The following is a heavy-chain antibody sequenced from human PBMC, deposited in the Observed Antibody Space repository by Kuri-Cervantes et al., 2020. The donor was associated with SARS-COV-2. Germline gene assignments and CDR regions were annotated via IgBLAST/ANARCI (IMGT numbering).Heavy chain of an antibody. Sequence: PVNCSCKASGGTFSCYAISWVRQAPGQGLEWMGGIIPIFGTANYAQKFQGRVTITADESTSTAYMELSSLRSEDTAVYYCARLSGGDSSSPVSGMDVWGQGTTVTVSS. CDR2: IIPIFGTA. CDR3: ARLSGGDSSSPVSGMDV. D-gene: IGHD6-13*01. V-gene: IGHV1-69*13. J-gene: IGHJ6*02. CDR1: GGTFSCYA.